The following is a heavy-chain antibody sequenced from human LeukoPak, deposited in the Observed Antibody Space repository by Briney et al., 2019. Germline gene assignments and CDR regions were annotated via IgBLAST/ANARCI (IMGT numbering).Heavy chain of an antibody. CDR1: GYTFTSYY. V-gene: IGHV1-2*02. CDR3: ARDKRGIAAAGRSGWFDP. J-gene: IGHJ5*02. CDR2: INPNSGGT. D-gene: IGHD6-13*01. Sequence: ASVKVSCKASGYTFTSYYMHWVRQAPGQGLEWMGWINPNSGGTNYAQKFQGRVTMTRDTSISTAYMELSRLRSDDTAVYYCARDKRGIAAAGRSGWFDPWGQGTLVTVSS.